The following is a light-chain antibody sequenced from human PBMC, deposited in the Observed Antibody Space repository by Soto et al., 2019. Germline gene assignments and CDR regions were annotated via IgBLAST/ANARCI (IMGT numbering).Light chain of an antibody. Sequence: ETVMTQSPATLSVARGERATLSCRASQSVNSNLAWYQQKLGQAPRVLIYGASTRATGIPARFSGSGSGTEFILTISSLQSEDFAVYYCQHYNTWPWTFGQGTKVDIK. J-gene: IGKJ1*01. CDR3: QHYNTWPWT. CDR1: QSVNSN. V-gene: IGKV3-15*01. CDR2: GAS.